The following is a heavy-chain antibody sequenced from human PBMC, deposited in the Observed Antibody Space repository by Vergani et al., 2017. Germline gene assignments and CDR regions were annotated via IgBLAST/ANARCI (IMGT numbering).Heavy chain of an antibody. J-gene: IGHJ1*01. D-gene: IGHD6-13*01. CDR2: IRYDGSNK. V-gene: IGHV3-30*02. CDR3: AKGGSYSSSWYWGEYFQH. CDR1: GFTFSSYG. Sequence: QVQLVESGGGVVQPGGSLRLSCAASGFTFSSYGMHWVRQAPGKGLEWAAFIRYDGSNKYYADSVKGRFTISRDNSKNTLYLQMNSLRAEDTAVYYCAKGGSYSSSWYWGEYFQHWGQGTLVTVSS.